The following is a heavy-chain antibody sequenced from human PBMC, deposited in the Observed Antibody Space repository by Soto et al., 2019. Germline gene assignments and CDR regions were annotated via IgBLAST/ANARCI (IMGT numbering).Heavy chain of an antibody. CDR1: CGSISSGGYY. V-gene: IGHV4-31*03. CDR3: ARDRASDDFWGPAGAFDI. J-gene: IGHJ3*02. Sequence: TRSLTCPFSCGSISSGGYYWSWVRPHPGKGLEWIGYIYYSGSTYYNPSLKSRVTISVDTSKNQFSLKLSSVTAADTAVYYCARDRASDDFWGPAGAFDIWGQGTMVTVSS. D-gene: IGHD3-3*01. CDR2: IYYSGST.